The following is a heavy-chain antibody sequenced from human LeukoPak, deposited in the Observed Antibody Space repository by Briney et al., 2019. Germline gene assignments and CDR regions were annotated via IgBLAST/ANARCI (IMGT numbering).Heavy chain of an antibody. D-gene: IGHD4-17*01. Sequence: PGGSLRLSCAASGFSFISYGMHWVRQAPSKGLEWEGVISDDGRRKDYADSVKGRFTISRDNSKDTLYLQMNSLRAEDTAVYYCAKRPSDYGDYVSYFDYWGQGTLVTISS. CDR2: ISDDGRRK. J-gene: IGHJ4*02. CDR1: GFSFISYG. CDR3: AKRPSDYGDYVSYFDY. V-gene: IGHV3-30*18.